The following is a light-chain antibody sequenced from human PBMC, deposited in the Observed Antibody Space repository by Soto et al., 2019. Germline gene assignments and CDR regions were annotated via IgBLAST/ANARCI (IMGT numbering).Light chain of an antibody. V-gene: IGKV3-11*01. CDR2: DAS. Sequence: EAVLTQSPATLSLSPGERATLSCRSSQSISSLAWYQQKPGQAPRLLIYDASNRATDIPARFSGGGSGTDFTLTISSLEPEDFAVYYCQQRGAFGQGTKVEI. J-gene: IGKJ2*01. CDR3: QQRGA. CDR1: QSISS.